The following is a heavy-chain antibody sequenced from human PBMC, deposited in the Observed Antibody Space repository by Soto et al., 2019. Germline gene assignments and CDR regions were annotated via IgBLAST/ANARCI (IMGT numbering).Heavy chain of an antibody. CDR2: IYYSGST. Sequence: SETLSLTCTVSGGPISSGGYYWSWIRQHPGKGLEWIGYIYYSGSTYYNPSLKSRVTISVDTSKNQFSLKLSSVTAADTAVYYCARVQLERYFDYWGQGTLVTVSS. J-gene: IGHJ4*02. CDR1: GGPISSGGYY. V-gene: IGHV4-31*03. CDR3: ARVQLERYFDY. D-gene: IGHD1-1*01.